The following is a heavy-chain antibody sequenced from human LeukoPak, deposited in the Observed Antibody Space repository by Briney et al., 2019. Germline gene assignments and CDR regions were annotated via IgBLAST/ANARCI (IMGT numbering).Heavy chain of an antibody. V-gene: IGHV1-2*04. CDR2: INPNSGGT. CDR3: ARDLGALGKYPGDPLRGAFDI. D-gene: IGHD7-27*01. CDR1: GYTFTGYY. J-gene: IGHJ3*02. Sequence: GASVKVSCKASGYTFTGYYMHWMRQAPGQGLEWMGWINPNSGGTNYAQKFQGWVTMTRDTSTSTVYMELSSLRSEDTAVYYCARDLGALGKYPGDPLRGAFDIWGQGTMVTVSS.